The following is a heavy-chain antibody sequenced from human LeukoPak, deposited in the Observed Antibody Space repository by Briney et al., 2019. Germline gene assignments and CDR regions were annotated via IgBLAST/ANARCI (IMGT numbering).Heavy chain of an antibody. V-gene: IGHV3-9*01. J-gene: IGHJ3*02. D-gene: IGHD3-10*01. CDR2: ISWNSGSI. Sequence: PGGSLRLSCAASGFTFDDYAMHWVRQAPGKGLEWVSGISWNSGSIGYADSVKGRFTISRDNAKNSLYLQMNSLRAEDTALYYCAKVRADYYGSGSYYNAFDIWGQGTMVTVSS. CDR3: AKVRADYYGSGSYYNAFDI. CDR1: GFTFDDYA.